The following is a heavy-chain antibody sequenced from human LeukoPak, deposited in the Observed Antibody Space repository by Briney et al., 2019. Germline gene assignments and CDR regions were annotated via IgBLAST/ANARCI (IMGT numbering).Heavy chain of an antibody. V-gene: IGHV3-23*01. CDR1: GFTFSSYA. CDR3: GRDRRYSFDS. J-gene: IGHJ4*02. CDR2: TSGNGEKT. Sequence: PGGSLRLSCAASGFTFSSYAMGWVRQAPGKGLEWVSSTSGNGEKTFYADSVKGRFTISRDNSKYTLDLQMNSLRVEDTAVYYCGRDRRYSFDSWGQGTLVTVSS. D-gene: IGHD1-14*01.